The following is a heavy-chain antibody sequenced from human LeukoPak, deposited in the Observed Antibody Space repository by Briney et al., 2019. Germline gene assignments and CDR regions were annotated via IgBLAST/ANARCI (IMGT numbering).Heavy chain of an antibody. CDR1: GGSISSSSYF. D-gene: IGHD2/OR15-2a*01. CDR3: TRLEGDFSPDY. J-gene: IGHJ4*02. CDR2: IYYSGSS. Sequence: SETLSLTCTVSGGSISSSSYFWGWIRQPPEKGLEWIGSIYYSGSSYYNPSLKSRVTISVDTSKNQFSLRLNSVTAADTAVYYCTRLEGDFSPDYWGQGTLVTVSS. V-gene: IGHV4-39*01.